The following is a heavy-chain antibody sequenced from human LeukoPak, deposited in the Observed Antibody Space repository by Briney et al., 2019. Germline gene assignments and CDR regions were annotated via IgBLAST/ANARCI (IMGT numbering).Heavy chain of an antibody. D-gene: IGHD3-9*01. CDR2: IYHSGST. V-gene: IGHV4-30-2*01. CDR3: ARGSDILTGYYYFDY. CDR1: GGSISSGGYS. Sequence: SETLSLTCAVSGGSISSGGYSWSWIRQPPGTGLEWIGYIYHSGSTYYNPSLKSRVTISVDRSKNQFSLKLGSVTAADTAVYYCARGSDILTGYYYFDYWGQGTLVTVSS. J-gene: IGHJ4*02.